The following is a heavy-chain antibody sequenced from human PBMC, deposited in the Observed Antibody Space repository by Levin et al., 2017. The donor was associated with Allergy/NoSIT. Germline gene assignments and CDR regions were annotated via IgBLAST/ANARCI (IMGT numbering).Heavy chain of an antibody. CDR3: TSDYCSGGSCYH. D-gene: IGHD2-15*01. V-gene: IGHV3-49*03. Sequence: GGSLRLSCTASGFTFGDYAMSWFRQAPGKGLEWVGFIRSKAYGGTTEYAASVKGRFTISRDDSKSIAYLQMNSLKTEDTAVYYCTSDYCSGGSCYHWGQGTLVTVSS. CDR2: IRSKAYGGTT. CDR1: GFTFGDYA. J-gene: IGHJ5*02.